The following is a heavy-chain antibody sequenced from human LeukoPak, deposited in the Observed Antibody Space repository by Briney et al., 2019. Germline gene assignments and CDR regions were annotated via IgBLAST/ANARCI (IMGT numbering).Heavy chain of an antibody. Sequence: GGSLRLSCAASGFTFSSYSMNRVRQAPGKGLEWVSSISSSSSYIYYADSVKGRFTISRDNAKNSLYLQMNSLRAEDTAVYYCAREDGIKWELLGYFDYWGQGTLVTVSS. D-gene: IGHD1-26*01. V-gene: IGHV3-21*01. J-gene: IGHJ4*02. CDR1: GFTFSSYS. CDR2: ISSSSSYI. CDR3: AREDGIKWELLGYFDY.